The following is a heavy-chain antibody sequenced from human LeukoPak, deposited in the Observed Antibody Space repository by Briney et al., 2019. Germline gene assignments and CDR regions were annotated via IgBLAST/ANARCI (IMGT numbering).Heavy chain of an antibody. Sequence: PSETLSLTCGVSGGSITNTNYWTWVRQPPGKGLEWIGEVNLQGSTNYNPSLMGRVAIAVDTSENHISLQLTSVTAADTAVYYCAREGGPYRPLDYSGQGTLGCVSS. CDR2: VNLQGST. CDR1: GGSITNTNY. V-gene: IGHV4-4*02. CDR3: AREGGPYRPLDY. J-gene: IGHJ4*02.